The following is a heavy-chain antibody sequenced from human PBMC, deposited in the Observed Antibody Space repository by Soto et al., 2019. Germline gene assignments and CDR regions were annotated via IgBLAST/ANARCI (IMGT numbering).Heavy chain of an antibody. D-gene: IGHD6-19*01. CDR3: AREGYSSGYKGWFDP. V-gene: IGHV3-30-3*01. CDR2: ISYDGSNK. Sequence: GGSLRLSCAASGFTFSSYAMHWVRQAPGKGLEWVAVISYDGSNKYYADSVKGRFTISRDNSKNTLYLQMNSLRAEDTAVYYCAREGYSSGYKGWFDPWGQGTLVTVSS. CDR1: GFTFSSYA. J-gene: IGHJ5*02.